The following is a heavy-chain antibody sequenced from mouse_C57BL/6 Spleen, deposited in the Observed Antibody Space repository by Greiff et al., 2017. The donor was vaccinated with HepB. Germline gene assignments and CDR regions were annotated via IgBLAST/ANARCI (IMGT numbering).Heavy chain of an antibody. V-gene: IGHV6-6*01. CDR2: IRNKANHHAT. CDR1: GFTFSDAW. Sequence: DVKLVESGGGLVQPGGSMKLSCAASGFTFSDAWMDWVRQSPEKGLEWVAEIRNKANHHATYYAESVKGRFTISRDDSKSSVYLQMNSLRAEDTGIYYCTREGYYFDYWGQGTTLTVSS. J-gene: IGHJ2*01. CDR3: TREGYYFDY.